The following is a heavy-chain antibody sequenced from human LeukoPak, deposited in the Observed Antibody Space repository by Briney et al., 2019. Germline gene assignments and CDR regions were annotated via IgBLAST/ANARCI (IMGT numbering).Heavy chain of an antibody. CDR3: ARGTMVVDPNFDY. Sequence: ASVKVSCKASGYTFTGYYMQWVRHAPGQGLEWMGRINPNSGGTNYAQKFQGRVTMTRDTSISTAYMELSRLRSDDTAVYYCARGTMVVDPNFDYWGQGTLVTVSS. CDR1: GYTFTGYY. V-gene: IGHV1-2*06. J-gene: IGHJ4*02. D-gene: IGHD4-23*01. CDR2: INPNSGGT.